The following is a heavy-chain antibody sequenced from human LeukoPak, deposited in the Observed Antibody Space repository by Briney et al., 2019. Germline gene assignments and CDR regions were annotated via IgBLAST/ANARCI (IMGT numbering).Heavy chain of an antibody. CDR2: INSDGSST. J-gene: IGHJ3*02. D-gene: IGHD3-22*01. CDR1: GFTFSSYW. V-gene: IGHV3-74*01. CDR3: ARERDYDSNDAFDI. Sequence: GGSLRLSCAASGFTFSSYWMHWVRQAPGKGLVWVSRINSDGSSTSYADSVKGRFTISRDNAKNTLYLQMNSLRAEDTAVYYCARERDYDSNDAFDIWGQGTMVTVSS.